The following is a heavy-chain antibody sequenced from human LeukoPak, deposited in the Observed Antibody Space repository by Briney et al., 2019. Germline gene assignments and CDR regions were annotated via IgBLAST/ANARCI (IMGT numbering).Heavy chain of an antibody. J-gene: IGHJ3*02. D-gene: IGHD2-15*01. CDR2: IYDSGST. Sequence: PSETLSLTCTVSGASIRSGDYYWSWIRQPPGKGLEWIGYIYDSGSTYYNPSLKSRITISVDTSENRFSLKLSSVTATDTAVYYCARDCSGGSCYGAFDIWGQGTIVTVSS. CDR1: GASIRSGDYY. CDR3: ARDCSGGSCYGAFDI. V-gene: IGHV4-30-4*01.